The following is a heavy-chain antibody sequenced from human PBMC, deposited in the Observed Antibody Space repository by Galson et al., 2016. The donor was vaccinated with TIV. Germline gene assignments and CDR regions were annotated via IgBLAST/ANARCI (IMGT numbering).Heavy chain of an antibody. CDR3: ARSLWPEDY. J-gene: IGHJ4*02. CDR2: INQDGTKQ. D-gene: IGHD2/OR15-2a*01. Sequence: SLRLSCAASGFNFNGFYMSWVRHTPGKGLGWVANINQDGTKQFYGESVRGRFTITRDNVGNTVHLQMSSLRDDDTGIYYCARSLWPEDYWGQGIPVTVSS. CDR1: GFNFNGFY. V-gene: IGHV3-7*03.